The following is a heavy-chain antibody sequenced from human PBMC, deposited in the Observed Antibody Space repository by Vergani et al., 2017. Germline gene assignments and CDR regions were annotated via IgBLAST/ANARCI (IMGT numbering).Heavy chain of an antibody. D-gene: IGHD2-15*01. CDR1: GITFWKFG. CDR2: IYYSGST. V-gene: IGHV4-59*04. Sequence: VDLVESGGGLAQPGGSLRLSCEASGITFWKFGMHWVRQGPGKGLEWIGSIYYSGSTYYNPSLESRVTMSVDTSKSQFSLKLSSVTAADTAVYYCTRHWAVVAANNWFDPWGQGTLVTVSS. CDR3: TRHWAVVAANNWFDP. J-gene: IGHJ5*02.